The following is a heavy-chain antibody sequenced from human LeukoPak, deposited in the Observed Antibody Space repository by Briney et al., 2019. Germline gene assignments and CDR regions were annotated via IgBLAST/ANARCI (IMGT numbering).Heavy chain of an antibody. J-gene: IGHJ4*02. D-gene: IGHD1-1*01. CDR1: GGSISSNNW. CDR2: IYHSGSP. CDR3: ARVNINNWHSCDY. Sequence: SGTLYLTCAVSGGSISSNNWWSWVRQPPGKGLEWIGEIYHSGSPNYNPSLKSRVTISVDKSRNHFSLNLSSVTAADTAVYYCARVNINNWHSCDYWGQGTLVTVSS. V-gene: IGHV4-4*02.